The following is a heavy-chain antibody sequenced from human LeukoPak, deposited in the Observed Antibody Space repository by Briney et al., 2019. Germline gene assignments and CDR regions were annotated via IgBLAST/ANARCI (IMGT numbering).Heavy chain of an antibody. CDR1: GYTFTGYY. J-gene: IGHJ4*02. CDR2: MNPNSGNT. Sequence: ASVKVSCKASGYTFTGYYMHWVRQATGQGLEWVGWMNPNSGNTGYAQKFQGRVTMTRNTSISTAYMERSSLRSEDTAVYYCARGLQTTGEFDYWGQGTLVTVSS. D-gene: IGHD4-11*01. CDR3: ARGLQTTGEFDY. V-gene: IGHV1-8*02.